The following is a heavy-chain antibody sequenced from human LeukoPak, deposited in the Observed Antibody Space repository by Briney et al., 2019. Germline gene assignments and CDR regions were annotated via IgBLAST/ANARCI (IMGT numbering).Heavy chain of an antibody. CDR3: ASMFRGVIDNYFDP. CDR1: GGSISGHY. D-gene: IGHD3-10*01. J-gene: IGHJ5*02. Sequence: SETLSLTCNVSGGSISGHYWSWTRQPAGKGLEWIGRIYSSGSTSYNPSLQSRISMSLETSKNQFSLRLSSVTAADTAVYYCASMFRGVIDNYFDPWGQGILVTVSS. CDR2: IYSSGST. V-gene: IGHV4-4*07.